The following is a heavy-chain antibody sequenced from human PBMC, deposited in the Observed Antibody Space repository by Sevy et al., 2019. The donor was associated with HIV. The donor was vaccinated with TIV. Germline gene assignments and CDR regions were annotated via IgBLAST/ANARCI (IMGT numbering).Heavy chain of an antibody. Sequence: ASVKVSCKASGYTFTSYGISWVRQAPGQGLEWIGWISAYNGNTNYAQKLQGRVTMTTDTSTSTAYMELRSLRSDDTAVYYCAREGHSSGWYGPLDYWGQGTLVTVSS. CDR2: ISAYNGNT. CDR1: GYTFTSYG. V-gene: IGHV1-18*04. CDR3: AREGHSSGWYGPLDY. D-gene: IGHD6-19*01. J-gene: IGHJ4*02.